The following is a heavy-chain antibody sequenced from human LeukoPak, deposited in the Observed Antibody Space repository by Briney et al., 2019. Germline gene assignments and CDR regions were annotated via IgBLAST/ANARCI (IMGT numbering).Heavy chain of an antibody. CDR3: ARGRNYYGSGSYIKPAYYFDY. D-gene: IGHD3-10*01. CDR1: GGSVSSGSYY. J-gene: IGHJ4*02. V-gene: IGHV4-61*01. CDR2: IYYSGST. Sequence: SETLSLTCTVSGGSVSSGSYYWSWIRQPPGKGLEWIGYIYYSGSTNYNPSLKSRVTISVDTSKNQFSLKLSSVTAADTAVYYCARGRNYYGSGSYIKPAYYFDYWGQGTLVTVSS.